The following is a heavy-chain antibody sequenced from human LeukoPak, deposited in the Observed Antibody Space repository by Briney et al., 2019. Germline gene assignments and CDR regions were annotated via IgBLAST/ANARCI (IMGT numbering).Heavy chain of an antibody. CDR2: IRSSNSTI. D-gene: IGHD4-11*01. CDR3: ARATTVTAGYYYYMDV. CDR1: GFTFCSYS. J-gene: IGHJ6*03. V-gene: IGHV3-48*01. Sequence: GGSLRLSCAPSGFTFCSYSMIGVRQAPGEGGECGSYIRSSNSTIYYEVSVEGRFTISRDNAKNSLYLQMNSLRVEDTAVYYCARATTVTAGYYYYMDVWGKGTTVTVSS.